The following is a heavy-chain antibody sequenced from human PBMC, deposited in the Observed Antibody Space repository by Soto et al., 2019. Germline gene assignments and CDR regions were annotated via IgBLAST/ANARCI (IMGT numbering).Heavy chain of an antibody. Sequence: GGSLRLSCAASGFTFSHYAMHWVRQAPGKGLEWVAIISYDGSKKYYGDSVKGRFTISRDNSKNTLYLQMNSLRAEDTAVYYCARDNCISTSCYRLYNWFDPWGQGTLVTV. CDR1: GFTFSHYA. D-gene: IGHD2-2*01. V-gene: IGHV3-30-3*01. J-gene: IGHJ5*02. CDR3: ARDNCISTSCYRLYNWFDP. CDR2: ISYDGSKK.